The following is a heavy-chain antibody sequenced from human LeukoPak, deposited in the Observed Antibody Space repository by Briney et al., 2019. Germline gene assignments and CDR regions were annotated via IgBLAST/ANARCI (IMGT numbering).Heavy chain of an antibody. Sequence: GGFLRLSCAASGFTASNNYMSWVRQAPGKGLEWVSVISTGGSTYYADSVKGRFTLSRDNSKNTLSLQMNSLRVDDTAVYYCAREGAGFQHWGQGTLVTVSS. J-gene: IGHJ1*01. CDR1: GFTASNNY. V-gene: IGHV3-53*01. CDR2: ISTGGST. CDR3: AREGAGFQH. D-gene: IGHD3-10*01.